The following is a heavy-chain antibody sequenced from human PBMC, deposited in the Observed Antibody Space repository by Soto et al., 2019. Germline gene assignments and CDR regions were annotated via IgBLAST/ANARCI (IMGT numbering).Heavy chain of an antibody. CDR1: GFTFSSYG. CDR2: ISYDGSNK. V-gene: IGHV3-30*18. D-gene: IGHD6-19*01. J-gene: IGHJ4*02. CDR3: AKAVIAVAGYYFDY. Sequence: QVQLVESGGGVVQPGRSLRLSCAASGFTFSSYGMHWVRQAPGKGLEWVAVISYDGSNKYYADSVKGRFTISRDNSKNTLYLQMNSLRAEDTAVYYCAKAVIAVAGYYFDYWGQGTLVTVSS.